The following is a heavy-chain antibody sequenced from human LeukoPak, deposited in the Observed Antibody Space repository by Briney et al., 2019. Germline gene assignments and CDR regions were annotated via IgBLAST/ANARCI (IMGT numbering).Heavy chain of an antibody. D-gene: IGHD3-22*01. CDR3: ARDPTYNYYDSTAPLDY. J-gene: IGHJ4*02. CDR2: ISYDGSNK. Sequence: GGSLRLSCAASGFTFSSYAMHWVRQAPGKGLEWVAVISYDGSNKYYADSVKGRFTISRDNSKNTLYLQMNSLRAEDMAVYYCARDPTYNYYDSTAPLDYWGQGTLVTVSS. V-gene: IGHV3-30-3*01. CDR1: GFTFSSYA.